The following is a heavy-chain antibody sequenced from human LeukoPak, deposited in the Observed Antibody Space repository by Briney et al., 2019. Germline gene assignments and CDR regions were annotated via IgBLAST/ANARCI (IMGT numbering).Heavy chain of an antibody. CDR3: ARGRFWCSGGSCYSGHDY. J-gene: IGHJ4*02. V-gene: IGHV3-7*01. Sequence: HGGSLRLSCAASGFTFSSYWMSWVRQAPGKGLEWVANIKQDGSEKYYVDSVKGRFTISRDNAKNSLYLQMNSLRVEDTAVYYCARGRFWCSGGSCYSGHDYWGQGTLVTVSS. D-gene: IGHD2-15*01. CDR1: GFTFSSYW. CDR2: IKQDGSEK.